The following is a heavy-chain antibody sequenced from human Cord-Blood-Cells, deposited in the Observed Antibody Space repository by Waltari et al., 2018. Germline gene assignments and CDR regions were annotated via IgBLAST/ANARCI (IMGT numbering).Heavy chain of an antibody. V-gene: IGHV3-48*03. CDR2: ISSSVNTI. CDR1: GFTFSSYE. Sequence: EVQLVESGGGLVQPGGSLRLSCAASGFTFSSYEMNWVRQAPGKGLEWVSYISSSVNTIYYADSVTGRFTISRDNAKNSLYLQMNSLRAEDTAVYYCARVGLPGYSSGWYYFDYWGQGTLVTVSS. J-gene: IGHJ4*02. CDR3: ARVGLPGYSSGWYYFDY. D-gene: IGHD6-19*01.